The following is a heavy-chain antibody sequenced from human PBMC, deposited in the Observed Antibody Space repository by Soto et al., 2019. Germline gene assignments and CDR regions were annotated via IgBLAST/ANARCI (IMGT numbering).Heavy chain of an antibody. Sequence: SETLSLTCAVYGGSFSGYYWSWIRQPPGKGLEWIGEINHSGSTNYNPSLKSRVTISVGTSKNQFSLKLTSVTAADTAMYYCARGVRGSPRVGYFQHWGQGTLVTVSS. J-gene: IGHJ1*01. V-gene: IGHV4-34*01. CDR3: ARGVRGSPRVGYFQH. CDR2: INHSGST. D-gene: IGHD3-16*01. CDR1: GGSFSGYY.